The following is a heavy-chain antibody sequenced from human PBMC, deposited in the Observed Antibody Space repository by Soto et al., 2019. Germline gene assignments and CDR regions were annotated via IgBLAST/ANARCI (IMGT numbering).Heavy chain of an antibody. CDR2: ISWDGGST. Sequence: EVQLVESGGVVVQPGGSLRLSCAASGFTFDDYTMHWVRQAPGKGLEWVSLISWDGGSTYYADSVKGRFTISRDNSKNSLYLQMNSLRTEDTALYYCAKTHTRQLWLGTDFDYWGQGTLVTVSS. J-gene: IGHJ4*02. CDR3: AKTHTRQLWLGTDFDY. D-gene: IGHD5-18*01. CDR1: GFTFDDYT. V-gene: IGHV3-43*01.